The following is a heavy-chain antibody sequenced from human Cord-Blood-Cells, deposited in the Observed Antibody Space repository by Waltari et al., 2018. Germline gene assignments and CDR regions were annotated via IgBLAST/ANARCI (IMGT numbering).Heavy chain of an antibody. J-gene: IGHJ3*02. D-gene: IGHD6-13*01. V-gene: IGHV4-59*01. CDR1: GGSISSYY. CDR2: IYYSGST. CDR3: ARGSSWYAFDI. Sequence: QVQLQESGPGLVKPSETLSLTCTVSGGSISSYYWSWIRQPPGKGLEWIGYIYYSGSTNCNPALKSRVTRSVDTSKNQFSLKLRCVTAADTAVYYCARGSSWYAFDIWGQGTMVTVSS.